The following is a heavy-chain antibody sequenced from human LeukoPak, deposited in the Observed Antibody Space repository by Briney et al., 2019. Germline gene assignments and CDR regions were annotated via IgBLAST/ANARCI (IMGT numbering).Heavy chain of an antibody. D-gene: IGHD3-3*01. CDR1: EFTFSSYN. Sequence: GGSLTLSCAASEFTFSSYNMNWVRQAPGKGLEWVSSISSSSAYIYYADSVKGRFTISRDNAKNSLYLQMNSLRAEDTAVYYCAREMFWSGYFSNLHFDYWGQGALVTVSS. J-gene: IGHJ4*02. CDR2: ISSSSAYI. CDR3: AREMFWSGYFSNLHFDY. V-gene: IGHV3-21*01.